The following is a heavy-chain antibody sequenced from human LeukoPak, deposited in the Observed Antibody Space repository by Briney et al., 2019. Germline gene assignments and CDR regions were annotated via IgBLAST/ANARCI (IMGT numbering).Heavy chain of an antibody. V-gene: IGHV1-2*02. J-gene: IGHJ4*02. CDR3: ARGPHGRIYVILTGFDY. D-gene: IGHD3-9*01. Sequence: ASVKVSCKASGYTFTGHSMYWVRQAPGQGLEWMGWITPNSGGTNYAQKFQGRVTMTRDTSISTAYMELSRLRSDDTAVYYCARGPHGRIYVILTGFDYWGQGTLVTVSS. CDR2: ITPNSGGT. CDR1: GYTFTGHS.